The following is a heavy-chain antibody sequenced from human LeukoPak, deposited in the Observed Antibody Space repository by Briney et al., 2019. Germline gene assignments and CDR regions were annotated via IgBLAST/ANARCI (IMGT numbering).Heavy chain of an antibody. V-gene: IGHV3-49*04. J-gene: IGHJ4*02. CDR2: IRSKAYGGTT. CDR3: TVYYSNYVGYYFDY. CDR1: GFTFCDYA. D-gene: IGHD4-11*01. Sequence: PGGSLRLSCTASGFTFCDYAMSWVRQAPGKGLEWVGFIRSKAYGGTTEYAASVKGRFTISRDDSKSIAYLQMNSLKTEDTAVYYCTVYYSNYVGYYFDYWGQGTLVTVSS.